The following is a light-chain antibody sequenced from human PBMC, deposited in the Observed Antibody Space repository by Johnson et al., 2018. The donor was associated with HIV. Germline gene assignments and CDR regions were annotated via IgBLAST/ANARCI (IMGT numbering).Light chain of an antibody. CDR1: SSNIGNNY. V-gene: IGLV1-51*01. Sequence: QSVLTQSPSVSAAPGQKVTISCSGSSSNIGNNYVSWYQQIPGTAPKLLIYDNNKRPSGIPDRFSGSKSGTSATLGITGLQTGDEADYYCGTWDSSLSAGVFGTGTTVIVL. CDR3: GTWDSSLSAGV. CDR2: DNN. J-gene: IGLJ1*01.